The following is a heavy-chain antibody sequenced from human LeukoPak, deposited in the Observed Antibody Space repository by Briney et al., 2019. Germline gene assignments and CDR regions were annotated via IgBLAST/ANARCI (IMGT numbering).Heavy chain of an antibody. CDR2: ISGNGGST. CDR3: ATIGYSSGWDY. V-gene: IGHV3-23*01. Sequence: GGSLRLSCVASGFTFSNYAMSWVRQAPGKGLEWVSAISGNGGSTYYADSVRGRFTISRDNSKNTLYLQMNSLRVDDTAVYYCATIGYSSGWDYWGQGTLVTVSS. CDR1: GFTFSNYA. D-gene: IGHD6-19*01. J-gene: IGHJ4*02.